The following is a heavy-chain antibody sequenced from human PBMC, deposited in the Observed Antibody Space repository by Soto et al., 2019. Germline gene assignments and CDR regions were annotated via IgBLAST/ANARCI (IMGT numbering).Heavy chain of an antibody. Sequence: SETLSLTCTVSGGSISGYYWSWIRQPPGKGLEWIGYMYNTGSTVYNPSFKSRVTISVDTSKNQFSLKLNSVTAADTAVYYCARDLWGYCGTDCYPLNVWGQGTTVTVS. D-gene: IGHD2-21*02. CDR1: GGSISGYY. V-gene: IGHV4-59*01. CDR2: MYNTGST. J-gene: IGHJ6*02. CDR3: ARDLWGYCGTDCYPLNV.